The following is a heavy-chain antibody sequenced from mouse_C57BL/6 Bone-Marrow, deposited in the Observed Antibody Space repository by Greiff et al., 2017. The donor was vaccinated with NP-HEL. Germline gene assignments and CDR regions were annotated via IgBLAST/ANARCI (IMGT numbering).Heavy chain of an antibody. V-gene: IGHV7-1*01. CDR1: GFTFSDFY. Sequence: EVKLVESGGGLVQSGRSLRLSCATSGFTFSDFYMEWVRQAPGKGLEWIAASRNKANDYTTEYSASVKGRFIVSRDTAQSILYLQMNALRAEDTAIYYCARDLIGYFDYWGQGTTLTVSS. J-gene: IGHJ2*01. CDR2: SRNKANDYTT. CDR3: ARDLIGYFDY.